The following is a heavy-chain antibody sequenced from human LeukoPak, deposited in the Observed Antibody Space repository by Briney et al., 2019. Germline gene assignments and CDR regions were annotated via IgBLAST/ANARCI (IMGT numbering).Heavy chain of an antibody. CDR1: GFTFSSYG. J-gene: IGHJ4*02. D-gene: IGHD2-15*01. Sequence: GGSLRLSCAASGFTFSSYGMHWVRQAPGKGLEWVSSISSSSSYIYYADSVKGRFTISRDNAKNSLYLQMNSLRAEDTAVYYCARDPRGYCSGGSCNRYFDYWGQGTLVTVSS. CDR2: ISSSSSYI. CDR3: ARDPRGYCSGGSCNRYFDY. V-gene: IGHV3-21*01.